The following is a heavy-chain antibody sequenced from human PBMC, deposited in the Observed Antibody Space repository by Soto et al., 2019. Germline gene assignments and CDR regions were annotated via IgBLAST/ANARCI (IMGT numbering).Heavy chain of an antibody. CDR1: GFNFSSYG. V-gene: IGHV3-23*01. CDR2: ISGSGGST. CDR3: AKDSTVTPGGWFDP. J-gene: IGHJ5*02. D-gene: IGHD4-17*01. Sequence: GGSLRLSCAASGFNFSSYGMRRVRQAPGKGLEWVSAISGSGGSTYYADSVKGRFTISRDNSKNTLYLQMNSLRAEDTAVYYYAKDSTVTPGGWFDPWGQGTLVTGSS.